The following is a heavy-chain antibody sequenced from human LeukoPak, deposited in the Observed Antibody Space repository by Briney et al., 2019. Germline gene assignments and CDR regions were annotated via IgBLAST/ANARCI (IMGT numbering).Heavy chain of an antibody. Sequence: GGSLRLSCAASGFTFSSYWMSWVRQAPGKGLEWVANIKQDGGEQYYVDSVKGRFTISRDNAKNSLYLQLNSLRAEDTAVYYCARDRPPDGHGPEDIAAAGNPFDYWGQGTLVTVSS. V-gene: IGHV3-7*05. J-gene: IGHJ4*02. CDR3: ARDRPPDGHGPEDIAAAGNPFDY. D-gene: IGHD6-13*01. CDR1: GFTFSSYW. CDR2: IKQDGGEQ.